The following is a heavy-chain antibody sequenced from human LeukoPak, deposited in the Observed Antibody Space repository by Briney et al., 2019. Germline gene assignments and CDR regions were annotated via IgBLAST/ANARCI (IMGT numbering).Heavy chain of an antibody. D-gene: IGHD3-3*01. Sequence: GGSLRLSCAVSGFTVSGNYMSWVRQAPGKGLEWVSLIYSGGTTYYADSVKGRFTISRDNSKNTLYLQMNSLRAEDTAVYYCARASSRITIFGVRYMDVWGKGTTVTVSS. CDR2: IYSGGTT. CDR1: GFTVSGNY. CDR3: ARASSRITIFGVRYMDV. V-gene: IGHV3-53*01. J-gene: IGHJ6*03.